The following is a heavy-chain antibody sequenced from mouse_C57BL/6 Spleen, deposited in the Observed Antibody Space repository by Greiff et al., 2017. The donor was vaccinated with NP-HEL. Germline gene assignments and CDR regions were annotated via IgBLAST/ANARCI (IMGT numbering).Heavy chain of an antibody. CDR2: IYPGDGDT. D-gene: IGHD3-2*02. V-gene: IGHV1-82*01. Sequence: QVQLQQSGPELVKPGASVKISCKASGYAFSSSWMNWVKQRPGKGLEWIGRIYPGDGDTNYNGKFKGKATLTADKSSSTAYMQLSSLTSEDSAVYFCADSSGYGDYAMDYWGQGTSVTVSS. J-gene: IGHJ4*01. CDR1: GYAFSSSW. CDR3: ADSSGYGDYAMDY.